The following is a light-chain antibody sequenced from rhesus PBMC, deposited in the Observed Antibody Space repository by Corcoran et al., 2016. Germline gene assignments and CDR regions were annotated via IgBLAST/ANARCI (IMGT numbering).Light chain of an antibody. CDR2: MTS. CDR3: HHYYSVPYS. Sequence: DIQMTQSPSSLSASVGDRVTITCRTSENVNKYVSWYQQRPGKAPKLLIYMTSTLQPGVPSRFSGSGSGTDYIFTIGSLRSEDFGNYYCHHYYSVPYSFGQGTAV. J-gene: IGKJ2*01. V-gene: IGKV1-74*01. CDR1: ENVNKY.